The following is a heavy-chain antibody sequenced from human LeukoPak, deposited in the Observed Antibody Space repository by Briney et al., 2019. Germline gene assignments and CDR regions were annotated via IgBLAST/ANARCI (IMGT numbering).Heavy chain of an antibody. CDR3: ARGTLGSGYYSFDY. J-gene: IGHJ4*02. Sequence: SETLSLTCAVYGGSFSGYYWSWIRQPPGKGLEWIGEINHSGSTNYNPSVKSRVTISVDTSKNQFSLKLSSVTAADTAVYYCARGTLGSGYYSFDYWGQGTLVTVSS. D-gene: IGHD3-22*01. CDR1: GGSFSGYY. V-gene: IGHV4-34*01. CDR2: INHSGST.